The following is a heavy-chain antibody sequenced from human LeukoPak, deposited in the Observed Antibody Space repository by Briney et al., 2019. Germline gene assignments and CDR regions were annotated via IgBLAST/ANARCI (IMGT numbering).Heavy chain of an antibody. V-gene: IGHV3-43*02. J-gene: IGHJ4*02. D-gene: IGHD3-22*01. Sequence: GGSLRLSCAASGFTFGDYAMHWVRQAPRKGLEWVSLISGDGGSTYYADSVKGRFTISRDNSKNSLYLQMNSLRTEDTALYYCAKALYYYDSSGSHGVDYWGQGTLVTVSS. CDR2: ISGDGGST. CDR3: AKALYYYDSSGSHGVDY. CDR1: GFTFGDYA.